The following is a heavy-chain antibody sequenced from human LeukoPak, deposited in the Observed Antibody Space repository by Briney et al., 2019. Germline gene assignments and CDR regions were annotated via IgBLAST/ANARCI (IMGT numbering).Heavy chain of an antibody. D-gene: IGHD2-15*01. CDR3: AKDYAMVAALILFDY. Sequence: PGGSLRLSCAASGFTFSSYAMSWVRQAPGKGLEWVSTISGGDGYIYYADSVKGRFTISRDDSKNTVHLQMNSLRAEDTAVYYCAKDYAMVAALILFDYWGQGTLVTVSS. CDR1: GFTFSSYA. V-gene: IGHV3-23*01. J-gene: IGHJ4*02. CDR2: ISGGDGYI.